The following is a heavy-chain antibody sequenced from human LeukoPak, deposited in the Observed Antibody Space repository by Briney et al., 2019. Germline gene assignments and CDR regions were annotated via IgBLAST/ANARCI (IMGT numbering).Heavy chain of an antibody. Sequence: ASVKVSCKASGDTFTNYYIHWVRQAPGQGLEWMGIIKSSGGSTTYAQKFQGRVTMTWDTSTSTVYMELSSLRSEDTAVYYCARQGIRGDFDYWGQGTLVTVSS. V-gene: IGHV1-46*01. D-gene: IGHD3-10*01. CDR3: ARQGIRGDFDY. J-gene: IGHJ4*02. CDR2: IKSSGGST. CDR1: GDTFTNYY.